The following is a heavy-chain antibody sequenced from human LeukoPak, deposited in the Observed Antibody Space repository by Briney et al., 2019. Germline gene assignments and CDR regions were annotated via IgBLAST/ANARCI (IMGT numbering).Heavy chain of an antibody. CDR3: ARDRGFDTSGYYWSFDY. CDR1: GGSISSSSYY. CDR2: IYTSGST. Sequence: SETLSLTCTVSGGSISSSSYYWSWIRQPAGKGLEWIGRIYTSGSTNYNPSLKSRVTISVDTSKNQFSLKLSSVTAADTAVYYCARDRGFDTSGYYWSFDYWGQGTLVTVSS. D-gene: IGHD3-22*01. J-gene: IGHJ4*02. V-gene: IGHV4-61*02.